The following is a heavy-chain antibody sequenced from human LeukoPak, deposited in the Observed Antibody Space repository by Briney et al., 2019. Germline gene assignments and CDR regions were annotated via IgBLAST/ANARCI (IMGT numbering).Heavy chain of an antibody. CDR2: INGLSSAI. D-gene: IGHD3-16*01. Sequence: PGGSLRLSCAASGFTFNSYSMNWVRRAPRKGLEGISYINGLSSAIYYADSVKGRFTISRDNAKNSLFLQMNSLRAEDTAVYYCARAGEYDYVWGSYNWFDPWGQGTLVTVSS. V-gene: IGHV3-48*01. CDR3: ARAGEYDYVWGSYNWFDP. J-gene: IGHJ5*02. CDR1: GFTFNSYS.